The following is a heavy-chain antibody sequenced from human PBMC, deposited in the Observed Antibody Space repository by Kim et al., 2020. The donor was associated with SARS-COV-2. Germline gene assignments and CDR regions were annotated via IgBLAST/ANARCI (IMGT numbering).Heavy chain of an antibody. D-gene: IGHD3-10*01. CDR3: ARTYYYGSGSYYLFDY. V-gene: IGHV4-59*01. CDR1: GGSISSYY. CDR2: IYYSGST. J-gene: IGHJ4*02. Sequence: SETLSLTCTVSGGSISSYYWSWIRQPPGKGLEWIGYIYYSGSTNYNPSLKSRVTISVDTSKNQFSLKLSSVTAADTAVYYRARTYYYGSGSYYLFDYWGQGTLGTVSS.